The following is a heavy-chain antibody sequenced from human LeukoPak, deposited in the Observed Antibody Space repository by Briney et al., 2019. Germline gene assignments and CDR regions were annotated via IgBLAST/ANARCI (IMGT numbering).Heavy chain of an antibody. J-gene: IGHJ4*02. CDR1: GFTFSSYI. D-gene: IGHD6-13*01. Sequence: PGGSLRLSCAAPGFTFSSYIMNWVRQAPGKGLEWVSSISSSSSYIYYADSVKGRFTISRDNAKNSLYLQMNSLRAEDTAVYYCARALSSSWYLWGQGTLVTVSS. CDR2: ISSSSSYI. V-gene: IGHV3-21*01. CDR3: ARALSSSWYL.